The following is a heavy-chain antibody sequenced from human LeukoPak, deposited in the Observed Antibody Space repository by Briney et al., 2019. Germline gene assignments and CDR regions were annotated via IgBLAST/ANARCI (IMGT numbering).Heavy chain of an antibody. V-gene: IGHV4-59*01. CDR3: ARTTEGYCRGRSCYSYYYYMDV. D-gene: IGHD2-15*01. Sequence: SETLSLTCTVSGGALSSYYWSWIRQPPGKGLEGIGYIHYSGRTYYKPSLKSRVTISVDTSKNQFSLKLSSVTAADTAVYYCARTTEGYCRGRSCYSYYYYMDVWGKGTTVTVSS. CDR1: GGALSSYY. CDR2: IHYSGRT. J-gene: IGHJ6*03.